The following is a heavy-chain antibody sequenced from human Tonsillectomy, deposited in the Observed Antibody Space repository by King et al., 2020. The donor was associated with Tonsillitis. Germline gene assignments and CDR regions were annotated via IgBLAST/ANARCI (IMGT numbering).Heavy chain of an antibody. D-gene: IGHD2/OR15-2a*01. CDR1: GGSISSSSYY. V-gene: IGHV4-39*07. CDR2: IYYSGST. CDR3: ARSRDLFRAFDI. J-gene: IGHJ3*02. Sequence: QLQESGPGLVKPSETLSLTCTVSGGSISSSSYYWGWIRQPPGEGLEWIGSIYYSGSTYYNPSLKSGVTISVDTSKNQFSLKLSSVTAADTAVYYCARSRDLFRAFDIWGQGTMVTVSS.